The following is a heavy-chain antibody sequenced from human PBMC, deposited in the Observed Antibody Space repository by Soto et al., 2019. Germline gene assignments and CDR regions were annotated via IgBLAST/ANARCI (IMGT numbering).Heavy chain of an antibody. D-gene: IGHD3-22*01. J-gene: IGHJ5*02. CDR3: AKDGDLGIIYDSSGSWFDP. Sequence: EVQLVESGGVVVQPGGSLRLSCAASGFTFDDYTMHWVRQAPGKGLGWVSLISWDGGSTYYADSVKGRFTISRDNSKNSLYLQMNSLRTEDTALYYCAKDGDLGIIYDSSGSWFDPWGQGTLVTVSS. CDR1: GFTFDDYT. V-gene: IGHV3-43*01. CDR2: ISWDGGST.